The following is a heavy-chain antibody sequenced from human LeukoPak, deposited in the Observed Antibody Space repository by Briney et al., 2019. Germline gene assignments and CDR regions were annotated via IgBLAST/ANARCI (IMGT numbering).Heavy chain of an antibody. J-gene: IGHJ4*02. CDR2: INSDGSST. Sequence: LAGGSLKLSCAASGFTFSSYWMHWVRQAPGKGLVWVSRINSDGSSTSYADSVKGRFTISRDNAKNTLYLQMNGLRAEDTAVYYCARDKADYDVLSNWGQGTLVTVSS. CDR3: ARDKADYDVLSN. CDR1: GFTFSSYW. V-gene: IGHV3-74*01. D-gene: IGHD3-9*01.